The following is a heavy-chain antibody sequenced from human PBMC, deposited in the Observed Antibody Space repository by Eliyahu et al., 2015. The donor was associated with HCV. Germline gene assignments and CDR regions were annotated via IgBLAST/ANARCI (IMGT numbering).Heavy chain of an antibody. V-gene: IGHV3-74*01. CDR1: GFTFSSYW. D-gene: IGHD6-13*01. CDR3: ARGVAAAGTDSLRYFDY. CDR2: INSDGSST. Sequence: EVQLVESGGGLVQPGGSLRLSCAASGFTFSSYWMXWVRQAPGEGLVWVPRINSDGSSTSYADSVKGRFTISRDNAKNTLYLQMNSLRAEDTAVYYCARGVAAAGTDSLRYFDYWGQGTLVTVSS. J-gene: IGHJ4*02.